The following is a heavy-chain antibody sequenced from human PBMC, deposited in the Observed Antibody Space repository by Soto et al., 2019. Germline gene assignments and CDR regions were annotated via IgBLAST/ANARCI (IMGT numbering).Heavy chain of an antibody. CDR2: INAHSGGT. Sequence: ASVKVSCKASGFSFTGYYIHWLRQAPGQGLEWMGWINAHSGGTEYAQKFQGRVTLTRDTSTATAYLTLTSLTSDDTALYYCAKDLTRQLAYWLDPWGQGTPVTVSS. CDR1: GFSFTGYY. D-gene: IGHD6-6*01. J-gene: IGHJ5*02. CDR3: AKDLTRQLAYWLDP. V-gene: IGHV1-2*02.